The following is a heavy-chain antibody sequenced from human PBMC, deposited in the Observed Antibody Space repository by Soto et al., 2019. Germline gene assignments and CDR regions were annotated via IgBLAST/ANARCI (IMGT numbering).Heavy chain of an antibody. V-gene: IGHV4-59*01. CDR1: GGSISSYY. Sequence: QVQLQESGPGLVKPSETLSLTCTVSGGSISSYYWSWIRQPPGKGLEWIGYIYYSGITNYNPSLKSRVTISVDTSKYQFSLKLSSVTAADTAVYYCARAPIVVVPAAILGWFDPWGQGTLVTVSS. D-gene: IGHD2-2*02. CDR2: IYYSGIT. CDR3: ARAPIVVVPAAILGWFDP. J-gene: IGHJ5*01.